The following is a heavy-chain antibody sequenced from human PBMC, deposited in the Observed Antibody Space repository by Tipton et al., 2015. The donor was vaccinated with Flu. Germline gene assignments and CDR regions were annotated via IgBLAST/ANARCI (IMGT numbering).Heavy chain of an antibody. Sequence: TLSLTCTVSGGSINSHYWSWIRQPAGKGLEWIGRVYTSGNTIYNPSLKSRVTMSLDASKNQFSLSLTSVTAAGSAVYFCAKGRGAASSSGVFDSWGQGTLVTVSS. V-gene: IGHV4-4*07. CDR2: VYTSGNT. CDR3: AKGRGAASSSGVFDS. CDR1: GGSINSHY. D-gene: IGHD6-6*01. J-gene: IGHJ4*02.